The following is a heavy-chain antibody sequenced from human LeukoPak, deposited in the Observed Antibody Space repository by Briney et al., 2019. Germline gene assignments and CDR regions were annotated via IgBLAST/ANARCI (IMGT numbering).Heavy chain of an antibody. CDR2: IYYSGST. Sequence: SETLSLTCTVSGGSISSSSYYWGWIRQPPGKGLEWIGSIYYSGSTYYNPSLKSRVTISVDTSKNQFSLKLSSVTAADTAVYYCAAEYSSGSNWFDPWGQGTLVTVSS. V-gene: IGHV4-39*01. CDR1: GGSISSSSYY. J-gene: IGHJ5*02. D-gene: IGHD6-19*01. CDR3: AAEYSSGSNWFDP.